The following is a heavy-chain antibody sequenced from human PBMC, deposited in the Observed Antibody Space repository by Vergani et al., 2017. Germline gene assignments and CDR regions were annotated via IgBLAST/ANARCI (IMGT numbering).Heavy chain of an antibody. D-gene: IGHD3-10*01. CDR1: GFTFSSYS. J-gene: IGHJ6*03. CDR3: ARALWFGELLSYYYYYYMDV. CDR2: ISSSSSYI. V-gene: IGHV3-21*01. Sequence: EVQLVESGGGLVKPGGSLRLSCAASGFTFSSYSMNWVRQAPGKGVEWVSSISSSSSYIYYADAVKGRFTISRDNAKNSLYLQMNSLRAEDTAVYYCARALWFGELLSYYYYYYMDVWGKGTTVTVSS.